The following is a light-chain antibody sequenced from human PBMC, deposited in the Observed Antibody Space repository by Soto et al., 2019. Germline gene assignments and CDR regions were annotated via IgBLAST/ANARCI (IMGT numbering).Light chain of an antibody. CDR2: AAS. Sequence: DIQMTQSPSSLSASVGDRVTITCRASQSISSYLNWYQQKPGKAPKLLIYAASSLQSGVPSRFRCSGSGTEFSLTISSLQPEDFAPYYCQQSYSTPWTFGQGTKVEIK. CDR3: QQSYSTPWT. J-gene: IGKJ1*01. CDR1: QSISSY. V-gene: IGKV1-39*01.